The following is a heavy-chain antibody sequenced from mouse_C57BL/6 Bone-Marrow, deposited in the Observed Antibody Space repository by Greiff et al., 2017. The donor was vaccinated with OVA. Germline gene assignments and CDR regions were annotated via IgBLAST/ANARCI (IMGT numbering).Heavy chain of an antibody. J-gene: IGHJ2*01. CDR2: IDPETGGT. CDR1: GYTFTDYE. Sequence: VKLMESGAELVRPGASVTLSCKASGYTFTDYEMHWVKQTPVHGLEWIGAIDPETGGTAYNQKFKGKAILTADTSSSTAYMELRSLTSEDSAVYYCTRITTVDYWGQGTTLTVSS. D-gene: IGHD1-1*01. CDR3: TRITTVDY. V-gene: IGHV1-15*01.